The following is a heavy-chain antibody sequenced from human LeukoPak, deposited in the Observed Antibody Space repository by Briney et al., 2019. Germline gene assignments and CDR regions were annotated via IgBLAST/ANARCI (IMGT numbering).Heavy chain of an antibody. J-gene: IGHJ4*02. CDR1: GGSFSGYY. CDR3: ARRCSSTSCYSDDY. D-gene: IGHD2-2*01. CDR2: INHSGST. V-gene: IGHV4-34*01. Sequence: SETLSLTCAVYGGSFSGYYWSWIRQPPGKGLEWIGEINHSGSTNYNPSLKSRVTISVDTSKNQFSLKLSSVTAADTAVYYCARRCSSTSCYSDDYWGQGTLVTVSS.